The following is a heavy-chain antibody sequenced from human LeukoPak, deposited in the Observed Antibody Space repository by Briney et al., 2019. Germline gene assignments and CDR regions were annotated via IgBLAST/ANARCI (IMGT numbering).Heavy chain of an antibody. CDR1: GGSISSSSYY. Sequence: SETLSLTCTVSGGSISSSSYYWAWIRQPPGKGLEWIGSIYYSGNTYYKSSLKSRVTIAVDTSKNQFSLKLNSVTAADTDVYYCARESYYDSSGYSHDAFDIWGQGTMVTVSS. CDR2: IYYSGNT. V-gene: IGHV4-39*07. J-gene: IGHJ3*02. D-gene: IGHD3-22*01. CDR3: ARESYYDSSGYSHDAFDI.